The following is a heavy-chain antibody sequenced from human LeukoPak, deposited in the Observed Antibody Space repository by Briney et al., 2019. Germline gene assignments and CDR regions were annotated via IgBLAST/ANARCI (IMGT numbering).Heavy chain of an antibody. V-gene: IGHV4-39*01. Sequence: SETLSLTCTVSGGSISSSSYYWGWIRQPPGKGLEWIGSIYYSGSTYYNPSLKSRVTISVDTSKNQFSPKLSSVTAADTAVYYCASGDIVVVPAAIPHNWFDPWGQGTLVTVSS. J-gene: IGHJ5*02. CDR1: GGSISSSSYY. CDR2: IYYSGST. CDR3: ASGDIVVVPAAIPHNWFDP. D-gene: IGHD2-2*01.